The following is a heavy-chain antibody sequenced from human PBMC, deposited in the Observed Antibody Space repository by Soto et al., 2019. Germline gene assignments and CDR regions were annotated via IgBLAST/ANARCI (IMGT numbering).Heavy chain of an antibody. V-gene: IGHV3-74*01. CDR3: ARVRHVAWYFEH. CDR1: GFSFSSYW. D-gene: IGHD2-21*01. Sequence: EVQLVESGGGLVQPGGSLRLSCAASGFSFSSYWMHWVSQAPGKGLVWVSRIKTDGSIITYADSVKGRFTISRDNAKNTLYLQMNTLRAEDTAVYYCARVRHVAWYFEHWGRGTLVSDSS. J-gene: IGHJ2*01. CDR2: IKTDGSII.